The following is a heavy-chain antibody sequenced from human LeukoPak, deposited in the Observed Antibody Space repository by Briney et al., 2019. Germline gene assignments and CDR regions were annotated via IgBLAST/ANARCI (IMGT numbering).Heavy chain of an antibody. CDR2: IWYDGSNK. CDR1: GFTFSSYG. CDR3: ARDPYPYYYDSSGDSGFDY. J-gene: IGHJ4*02. D-gene: IGHD3-22*01. Sequence: GRSLRLSCAASGFTFSSYGVHWVRQAPGKGLEWVAVIWYDGSNKYYADSVKGRFTISRDNSKNTLYLQMNSLRAEDTAVYYCARDPYPYYYDSSGDSGFDYWGQGTLVTVSS. V-gene: IGHV3-33*01.